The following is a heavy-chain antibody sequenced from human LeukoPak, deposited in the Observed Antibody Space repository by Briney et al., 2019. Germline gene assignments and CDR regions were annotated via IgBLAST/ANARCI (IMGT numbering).Heavy chain of an antibody. Sequence: GRSLRLSCAASGFTFSSYAMHWIRQAPGKGLEWVAVISYDGSNKYYADSVKGRFTISRDNYKNTLYLQMNSLRAEDTAVYYCARDGAAVVVAATLDYYYYMDVWGKGTTVTVSS. J-gene: IGHJ6*03. V-gene: IGHV3-30*01. D-gene: IGHD2-15*01. CDR3: ARDGAAVVVAATLDYYYYMDV. CDR1: GFTFSSYA. CDR2: ISYDGSNK.